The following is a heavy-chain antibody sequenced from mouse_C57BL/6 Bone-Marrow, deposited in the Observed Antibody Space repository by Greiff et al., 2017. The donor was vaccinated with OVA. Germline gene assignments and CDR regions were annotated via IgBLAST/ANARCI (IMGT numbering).Heavy chain of an antibody. CDR1: GYTFTSYW. CDR2: IDPSDSYT. V-gene: IGHV1-69*01. D-gene: IGHD2-5*01. Sequence: QVQLKQPGAELVMPGASVKLSCKASGYTFTSYWMHWVKQRPGQGLEWIGEIDPSDSYTNYNQKFKGKSTLTVDKSSSTAYMQLSSLTSEDSAVYYCARNSNYLYYYAMDYWGQGTSVTVSS. CDR3: ARNSNYLYYYAMDY. J-gene: IGHJ4*01.